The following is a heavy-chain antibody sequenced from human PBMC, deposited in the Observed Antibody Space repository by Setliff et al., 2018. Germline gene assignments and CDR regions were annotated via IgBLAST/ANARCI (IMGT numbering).Heavy chain of an antibody. D-gene: IGHD3-10*01. V-gene: IGHV7-4-1*01. CDR2: INTNTGNP. CDR1: GYTFTSYA. CDR3: ARGSRFGTAIYKGDYYMDV. Sequence: ASVKVSCKASGYTFTSYAVNWVRQAPGQGLEWMGWINTNTGNPRYAQGFTGRFVFSLDTSVSTAYLQAEDTAVYYCARGSRFGTAIYKGDYYMDVWGNGTTVTVSS. J-gene: IGHJ6*03.